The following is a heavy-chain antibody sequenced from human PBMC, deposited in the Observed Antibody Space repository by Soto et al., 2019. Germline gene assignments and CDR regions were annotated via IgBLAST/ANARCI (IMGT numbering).Heavy chain of an antibody. CDR3: ARVMLGGHSDY. CDR2: MNPNSGNT. Sequence: GASVKVSCKASGYTFTSSDMTWARQAPGQGLEWMGWMNPNSGNTGYAQKFQGRVTMTRNTSIRTAYIDLSSLSSDDTAVYYCARVMLGGHSDYWGQGTLVTSPQ. CDR1: GYTFTSSD. V-gene: IGHV1-8*01. J-gene: IGHJ4*02. D-gene: IGHD2-15*01.